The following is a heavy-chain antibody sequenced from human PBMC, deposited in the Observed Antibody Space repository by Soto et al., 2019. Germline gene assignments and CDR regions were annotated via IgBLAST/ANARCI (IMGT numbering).Heavy chain of an antibody. J-gene: IGHJ4*02. V-gene: IGHV4-31*03. D-gene: IGHD1-26*01. Sequence: SETLSLTCTVSGGSISSGGYYWSWIRQHPGKGLEWIGYIYYSGSTYYNPSLKSRVTISVDTSKNQFSLKLSSVTAADTAVYYCARLRSEATLDYWGKGTLVTVSS. CDR3: ARLRSEATLDY. CDR1: GGSISSGGYY. CDR2: IYYSGST.